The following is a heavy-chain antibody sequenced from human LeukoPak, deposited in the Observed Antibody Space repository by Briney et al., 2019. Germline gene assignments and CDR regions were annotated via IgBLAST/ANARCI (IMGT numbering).Heavy chain of an antibody. J-gene: IGHJ3*02. D-gene: IGHD3-22*01. CDR2: INPSDSHT. CDR3: TRHITSYYYDSSGLYIWSAFDI. CDR1: GYTYTMNW. Sequence: GESLKISCKVSGYTYTMNWIGWVRQTPGKGLEWLGIINPSDSHTRYSPSFQGQVTISADKSSRTAYLQWSSLTASDTAIYYCTRHITSYYYDSSGLYIWSAFDIWGQGTMVSVSS. V-gene: IGHV5-51*01.